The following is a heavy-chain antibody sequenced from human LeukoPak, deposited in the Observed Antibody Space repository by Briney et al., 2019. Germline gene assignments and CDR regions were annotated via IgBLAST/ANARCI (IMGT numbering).Heavy chain of an antibody. CDR3: ARDRADCTNGVCSPFFDY. CDR2: IYYSGST. V-gene: IGHV4-31*03. Sequence: SETLSLTCTVSGGSISSGGYYWSWIRQHPGKGLEWIGYIYYSGSTYYNPSLKSRVTISVDTSKNQFSLKLSSVTAADTAVYYCARDRADCTNGVCSPFFDYWGQGTLVTVSS. CDR1: GGSISSGGYY. D-gene: IGHD2-8*01. J-gene: IGHJ4*02.